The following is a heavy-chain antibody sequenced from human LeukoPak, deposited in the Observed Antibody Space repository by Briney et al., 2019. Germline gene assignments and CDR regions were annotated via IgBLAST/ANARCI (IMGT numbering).Heavy chain of an antibody. CDR2: INPNSGGT. J-gene: IGHJ3*02. CDR1: GYPFTGYY. V-gene: IGHV1-2*02. CDR3: SRGGGALDAFDI. Sequence: ASVKLSCKASGYPFTGYYMQWARQAPGQGLEWVGWINPNSGGTNYAQKFQGRVTMTTDTSTTTAYRELRTLRSDVTSLEYFSRGGGALDAFDIWGQGTMVTVSS.